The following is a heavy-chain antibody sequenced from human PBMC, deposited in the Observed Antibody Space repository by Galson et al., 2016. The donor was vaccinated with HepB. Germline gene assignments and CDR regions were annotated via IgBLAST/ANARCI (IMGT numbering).Heavy chain of an antibody. CDR3: AKRPYSYGWHYGMDV. J-gene: IGHJ6*02. Sequence: SLRLSCAASGFSFSSYAMSWVRQAPGKGLEWVSGITSGGTTYYADSVKGRFTISRDNSKNILYLQMKCLRDEDTAVYYRAKRPYSYGWHYGMDVWGQGTTVTVSS. CDR2: ITSGGTT. CDR1: GFSFSSYA. D-gene: IGHD5-18*01. V-gene: IGHV3-23*01.